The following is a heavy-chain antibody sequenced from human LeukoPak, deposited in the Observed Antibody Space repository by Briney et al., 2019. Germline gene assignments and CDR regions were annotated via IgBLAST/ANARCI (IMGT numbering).Heavy chain of an antibody. CDR2: IYYSGST. J-gene: IGHJ3*02. CDR1: GGSISSYY. CDR3: ARDFDSSIAAAGTYAFDI. D-gene: IGHD6-13*01. V-gene: IGHV4-39*07. Sequence: PSETLSLTCTVSGGSISSYYWGWIRQPPGKGLEWIGSIYYSGSTYYNPSLKSRVTISVDTSKNQFSLKLSSVTAADTAVYYCARDFDSSIAAAGTYAFDIWGQGTMVTVSS.